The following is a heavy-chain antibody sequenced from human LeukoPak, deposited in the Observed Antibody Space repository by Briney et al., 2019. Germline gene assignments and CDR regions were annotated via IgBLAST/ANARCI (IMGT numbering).Heavy chain of an antibody. J-gene: IGHJ3*02. D-gene: IGHD6-19*01. V-gene: IGHV3-30*18. CDR2: ISYDGSNK. Sequence: GGSLTLSCAASGFTFSSYGMHWVRQAPGKGLEWVAVISYDGSNKYYADSVKGRFTISRDNSKNTLYLQMNSLRAEDTAVYYCAKVSGWQSYAFDIWGQGTMVTVSS. CDR3: AKVSGWQSYAFDI. CDR1: GFTFSSYG.